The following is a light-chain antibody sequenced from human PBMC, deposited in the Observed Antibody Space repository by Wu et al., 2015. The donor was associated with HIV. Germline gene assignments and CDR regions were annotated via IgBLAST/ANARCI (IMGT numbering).Light chain of an antibody. J-gene: IGKJ1*01. CDR2: GAS. V-gene: IGKV1D-8*01. CDR3: HLYSSAWT. CDR1: QGISSY. Sequence: VIWMTQSPSLLSASTGDRVTISCRVSQGISSYLAWYQQKPGKAPELLIYGASILQSGVPSRFSGSGSGTDFTLTIRRLEPEDLAVYYCHLYSSAWTFGQGTKVEVK.